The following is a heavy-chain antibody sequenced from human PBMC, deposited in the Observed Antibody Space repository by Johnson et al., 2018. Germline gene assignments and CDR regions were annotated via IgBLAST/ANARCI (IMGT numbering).Heavy chain of an antibody. CDR3: AKDSYDSPYDSSGYYAQDFDY. V-gene: IGHV1-69*01. Sequence: QVQLVQSGAEVKKPGSSVKVSCKASGGTFSSYAISWVRQAPGQGLEWMGGIIPIFGTANYAQKFQGRVTMTADESTSTAYMELSSLRSEENAVYYCAKDSYDSPYDSSGYYAQDFDYWGQGTLVTVSS. J-gene: IGHJ4*02. D-gene: IGHD3-22*01. CDR2: IIPIFGTA. CDR1: GGTFSSYA.